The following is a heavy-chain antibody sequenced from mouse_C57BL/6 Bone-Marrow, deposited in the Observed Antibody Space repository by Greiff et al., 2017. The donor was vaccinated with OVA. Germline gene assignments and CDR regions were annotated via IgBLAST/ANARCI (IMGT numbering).Heavy chain of an antibody. D-gene: IGHD4-1*02. V-gene: IGHV1-15*01. CDR2: IDPETGGT. CDR1: GYTFTDYE. CDR3: TRDCQLDFDY. Sequence: QVQLQQSGAELVRPGASVTLSCKASGYTFTDYEMHWVKQTPVHGLEWIGAIDPETGGTAYNQKFKGNAILTADTSSSTAYMKLRSLTSEDSAVYYCTRDCQLDFDYWGKGTTLTVSS. J-gene: IGHJ2*01.